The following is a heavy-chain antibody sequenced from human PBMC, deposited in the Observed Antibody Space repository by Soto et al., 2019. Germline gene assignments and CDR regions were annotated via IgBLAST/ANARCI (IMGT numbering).Heavy chain of an antibody. J-gene: IGHJ4*02. Sequence: QVQLVESGGGVVQPGRSLRLSCAASGFTFSSYAMHWDRQAPGKGLEWVAVISYDGSNKYYADSVKGRFTISRDNSKNTLYLQMNSLRAEDTAVYYCARDKQRGYSYGDTLDYWGQGTLVTVSS. CDR3: ARDKQRGYSYGDTLDY. D-gene: IGHD5-18*01. CDR1: GFTFSSYA. V-gene: IGHV3-30-3*01. CDR2: ISYDGSNK.